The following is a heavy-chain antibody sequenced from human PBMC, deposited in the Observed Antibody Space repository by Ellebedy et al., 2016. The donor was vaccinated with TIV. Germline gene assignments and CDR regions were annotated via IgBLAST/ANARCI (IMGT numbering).Heavy chain of an antibody. CDR2: ISGSGGST. D-gene: IGHD6-13*01. J-gene: IGHJ3*02. Sequence: GESLKISCAASGFTFSTYAMSWVRQAPGKGLEWVSGISGSGGSTYYADSVKGRFTISRDNSKNTLYLQMNSLRAEDTAVYYCAKGDSSSWYHAFDIWGQGTMVTVSS. CDR3: AKGDSSSWYHAFDI. CDR1: GFTFSTYA. V-gene: IGHV3-23*01.